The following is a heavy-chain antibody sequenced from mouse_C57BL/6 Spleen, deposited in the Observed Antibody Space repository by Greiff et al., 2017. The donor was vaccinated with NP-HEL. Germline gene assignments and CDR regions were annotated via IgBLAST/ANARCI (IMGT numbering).Heavy chain of an antibody. CDR1: GFTFTDYY. D-gene: IGHD1-1*01. CDR3: ARSPYYGSSYGFAY. V-gene: IGHV7-3*01. J-gene: IGHJ3*01. CDR2: IRNKANGYTT. Sequence: EVQRVESGGGLVQPGGSLSLSCAASGFTFTDYYMSWVRQPPGKALEWLGFIRNKANGYTTEYSASVKGRFTISRDNSQSILYLQMNALRAEDSATYYCARSPYYGSSYGFAYWGQGTLVTVSA.